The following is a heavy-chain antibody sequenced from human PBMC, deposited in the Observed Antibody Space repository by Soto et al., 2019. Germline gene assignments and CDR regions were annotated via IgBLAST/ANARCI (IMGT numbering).Heavy chain of an antibody. D-gene: IGHD3-3*01. V-gene: IGHV3-23*01. J-gene: IGHJ4*02. Sequence: GGSLRLSCAASGVTFSSYAMSWVRQAPGKGLEWVSSISGSGGSTYYADSVKSRLTTSRDNSKNTLYLQMNSLRAEDTAVYYCAKAFTYYDFWSGYLYWGQGTLVTVSS. CDR3: AKAFTYYDFWSGYLY. CDR1: GVTFSSYA. CDR2: ISGSGGST.